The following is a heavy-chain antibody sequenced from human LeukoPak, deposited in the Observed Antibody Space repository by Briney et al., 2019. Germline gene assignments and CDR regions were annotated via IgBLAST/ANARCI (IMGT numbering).Heavy chain of an antibody. CDR1: GFTFNSYW. D-gene: IGHD3-10*01. V-gene: IGHV3-7*01. CDR3: ARIYYFGDNNWRYFDN. CDR2: IDPDGSEK. Sequence: GGSLRLSCAASGFTFNSYWMSWVRQAPGKGLEWVANIDPDGSEKQYGDSVKGRFTTSRDNAKNSLYLQMNSLRAEDTAIYYCARIYYFGDNNWRYFDNWGQGALVTVSS. J-gene: IGHJ4*02.